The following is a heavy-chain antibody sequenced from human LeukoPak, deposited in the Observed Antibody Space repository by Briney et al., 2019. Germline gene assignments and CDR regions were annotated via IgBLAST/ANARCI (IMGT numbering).Heavy chain of an antibody. Sequence: ASVKVSCKASGYTFTSYYMHWVRQAPGQGLEWMGIISPSGGSTSYAQKFQGRVTMTRDTSTSTVYMELSSLRSEDTAVYYCATRRQLGGLGDYFDYWGQGTLVTVSS. CDR2: ISPSGGST. J-gene: IGHJ4*02. CDR3: ATRRQLGGLGDYFDY. D-gene: IGHD3-16*01. V-gene: IGHV1-46*01. CDR1: GYTFTSYY.